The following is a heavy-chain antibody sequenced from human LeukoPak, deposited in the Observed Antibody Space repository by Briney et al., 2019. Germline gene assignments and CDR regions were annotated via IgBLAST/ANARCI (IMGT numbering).Heavy chain of an antibody. CDR2: IYYSGST. J-gene: IGHJ4*02. Sequence: PSETLSLTCTVSGGSISSYYWSWIRQPPGKGLEWIGYIYYSGSTNYNPSLKSRVTISVDTSKNQFSLKLSSVTAADTAVYYCARVAGTSYYFDYWGQGTLVTVSS. CDR3: ARVAGTSYYFDY. CDR1: GGSISSYY. V-gene: IGHV4-59*08. D-gene: IGHD6-19*01.